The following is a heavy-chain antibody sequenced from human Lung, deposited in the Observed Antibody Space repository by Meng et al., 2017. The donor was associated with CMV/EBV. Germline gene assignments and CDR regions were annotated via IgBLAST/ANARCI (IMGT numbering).Heavy chain of an antibody. CDR3: ARDLLSSSSWSPPLSFDP. CDR2: ISYDGFNK. CDR1: AFTFNNYA. D-gene: IGHD6-13*01. J-gene: IGHJ5*02. V-gene: IGHV3-30-3*01. Sequence: GESLKISCAASAFTFNNYAMHWVRQAPGKGLEWVAVISYDGFNKYYADSVNGRFTISRDNSKNPLYLQMNSLRAEDTAVYYCARDLLSSSSWSPPLSFDPWGQGXLVTASS.